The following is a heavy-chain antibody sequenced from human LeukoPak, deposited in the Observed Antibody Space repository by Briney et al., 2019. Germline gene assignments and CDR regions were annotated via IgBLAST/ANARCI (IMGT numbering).Heavy chain of an antibody. J-gene: IGHJ4*02. CDR1: GFAFGSYS. CDR2: ISGDGIA. Sequence: GGSLRLSCAASGFAFGSYSITWVRQAPGKGLEWVSTISGDGIAHYADSVKGRFTISRDNARNSLYLQMNSLRAEDTAVYYCARSRVGSSGDYWGQGTLVTVSS. V-gene: IGHV3-69-1*01. D-gene: IGHD3-22*01. CDR3: ARSRVGSSGDY.